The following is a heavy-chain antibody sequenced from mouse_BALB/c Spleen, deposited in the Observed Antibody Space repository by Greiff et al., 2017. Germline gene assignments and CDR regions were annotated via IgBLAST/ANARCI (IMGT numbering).Heavy chain of an antibody. CDR3: ARVGFITTVVDD. CDR2: IDPYNGGT. V-gene: IGHV1S135*01. Sequence: VQLKQSGPELVKPGASVKVSCTASGYAFTSYNMYWVKQSHGKSLEWIGYIDPYNGGTSYNQKFKGKATLTVDKSSSTAYMHLNSLTSEDSAVYYCARVGFITTVVDDWGQGTTLTVAS. CDR1: GYAFTSYN. J-gene: IGHJ2*01. D-gene: IGHD1-1*01.